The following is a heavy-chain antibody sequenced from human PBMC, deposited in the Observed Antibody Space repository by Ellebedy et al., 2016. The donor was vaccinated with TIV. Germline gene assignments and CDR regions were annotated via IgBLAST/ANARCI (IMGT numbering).Heavy chain of an antibody. CDR3: AGFGGYDSSGRYAFDI. CDR2: INHSGST. CDR1: GGSFSGYY. D-gene: IGHD3-22*01. V-gene: IGHV4-34*01. Sequence: GSLRLSXAVYGGSFSGYYWSWIRQPPGKGLEWIGEINHSGSTNYNPSLKSRVTISVDTSKNQFSLKLSSVTAADTAVYYCAGFGGYDSSGRYAFDIWGQGTMVTVSS. J-gene: IGHJ3*02.